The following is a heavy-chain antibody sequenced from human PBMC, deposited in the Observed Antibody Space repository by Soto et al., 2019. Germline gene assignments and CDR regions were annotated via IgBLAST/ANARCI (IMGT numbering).Heavy chain of an antibody. J-gene: IGHJ6*02. Sequence: AAVEASCKASCPPFSNFGLSWVRQAPGQGLEWMGWISGYNGNTNSAERFQGRVTMTTDTSTSTAYMEVRILISQDTAAYYCARDKGYGFGWSSSSAMDVWCQGTTVTVS. CDR1: CPPFSNFG. D-gene: IGHD5-18*01. V-gene: IGHV1-18*01. CDR2: ISGYNGNT. CDR3: ARDKGYGFGWSSSSAMDV.